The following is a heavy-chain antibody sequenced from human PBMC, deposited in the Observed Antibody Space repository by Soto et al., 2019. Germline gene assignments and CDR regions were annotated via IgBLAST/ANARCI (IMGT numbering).Heavy chain of an antibody. D-gene: IGHD3-3*01. CDR2: INHSGST. J-gene: IGHJ6*03. V-gene: IGHV4-34*01. CDR1: GGSFSGYY. CDR3: AGKFYDFWSGSPDYYYYMDV. Sequence: SETLSLTCAVYGGSFSGYYWSWIRQPPGKGLEWIGEINHSGSTNYNPSLKSRVTISVDTSKNQFSLKLSSVTAADTAVYYCAGKFYDFWSGSPDYYYYMDVWGKGTTVTVSS.